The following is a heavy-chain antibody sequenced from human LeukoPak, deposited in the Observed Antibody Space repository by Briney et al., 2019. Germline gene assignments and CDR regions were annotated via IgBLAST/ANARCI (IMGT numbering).Heavy chain of an antibody. Sequence: GGSLRLSCAASGFTFSSYAMSWVRQAPGKGLEWVSAISGSGGSTYYADSVKGRFTISRDNSKNTLYLQMNSLRAEDTAVYYCAKDPDSSGYYYGPLDYWGQGTLVTVSS. D-gene: IGHD3-22*01. CDR1: GFTFSSYA. CDR2: ISGSGGST. J-gene: IGHJ4*02. V-gene: IGHV3-23*01. CDR3: AKDPDSSGYYYGPLDY.